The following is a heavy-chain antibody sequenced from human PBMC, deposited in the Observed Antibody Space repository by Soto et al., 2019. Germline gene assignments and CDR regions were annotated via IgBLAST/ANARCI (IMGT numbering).Heavy chain of an antibody. D-gene: IGHD5-12*01. CDR3: ATQEGYSGYDETNYYMAF. J-gene: IGHJ6*03. CDR1: GGSISSSSYY. CDR2: IYYSGST. V-gene: IGHV4-39*01. Sequence: QLQLQESVPGLVKPSETLSLTCTVSGGSISSSSYYWGWIRQPPGKGLEWVGSIYYSGSTYYNPSLKSRVTISVDTSKNQFSLKLSSVTAADTAVYYCATQEGYSGYDETNYYMAFWGKGTTVTVSS.